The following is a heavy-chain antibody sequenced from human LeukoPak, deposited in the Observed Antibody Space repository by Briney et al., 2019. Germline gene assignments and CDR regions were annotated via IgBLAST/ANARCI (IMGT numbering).Heavy chain of an antibody. CDR2: IYSGGRT. Sequence: GGSLRLSCAVSGLTVSSNYISWVRQAPGQGLEWVSVIYSGGRTYYAGSVKGRFTISRDNSKNTVDLQMSSLRVDDTAIYYCVRGPATPGYYHFFFWGQGTLATVSS. CDR1: GLTVSSNY. J-gene: IGHJ4*02. D-gene: IGHD3-22*01. CDR3: VRGPATPGYYHFFF. V-gene: IGHV3-66*01.